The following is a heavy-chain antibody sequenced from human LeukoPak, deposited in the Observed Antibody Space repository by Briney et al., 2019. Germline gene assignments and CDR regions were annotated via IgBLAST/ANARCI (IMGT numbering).Heavy chain of an antibody. J-gene: IGHJ4*02. CDR2: ISGSGGST. D-gene: IGHD7-27*01. CDR1: GFTFSSYA. Sequence: GGSLSLSCAASGFTFSSYAMSWVRQAPGKGLEWVSAISGSGGSTYYADSVKGRFTISRDNSKNTLYLQMNSLRAEDTAVYYCAKKPLGPHYYFDYWGQGTLVTVSS. CDR3: AKKPLGPHYYFDY. V-gene: IGHV3-23*01.